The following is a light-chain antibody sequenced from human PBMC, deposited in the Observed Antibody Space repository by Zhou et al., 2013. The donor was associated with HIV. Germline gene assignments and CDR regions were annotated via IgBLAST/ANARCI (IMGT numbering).Light chain of an antibody. CDR1: QSVSSN. CDR3: QQYGNSLLT. J-gene: IGKJ4*01. Sequence: EIVMTQSPATLSVSPGERATLSCRASQSVSSNLAWYQQKPGQAPRLLIYGASTRATGIPARFSGSGSGTDFTLTISRLEPEDFAVYYCQQYGNSLLTFGGGTKLEIK. CDR2: GAS. V-gene: IGKV3-15*01.